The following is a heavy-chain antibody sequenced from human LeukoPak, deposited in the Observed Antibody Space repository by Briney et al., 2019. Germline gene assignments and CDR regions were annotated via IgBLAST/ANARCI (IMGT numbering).Heavy chain of an antibody. CDR3: AKASVAIPQYCNS. D-gene: IGHD2-2*02. Sequence: GGSLRLSCEASGFTFGNYAMNWVRQAPGKGLEWVSTISGTGSSTYYADSAKGRFTISRDNSKDTLFLRLNSLTAADTAMYFCAKASVAIPQYCNSWGQGTLVTVSS. V-gene: IGHV3-23*01. J-gene: IGHJ5*02. CDR2: ISGTGSST. CDR1: GFTFGNYA.